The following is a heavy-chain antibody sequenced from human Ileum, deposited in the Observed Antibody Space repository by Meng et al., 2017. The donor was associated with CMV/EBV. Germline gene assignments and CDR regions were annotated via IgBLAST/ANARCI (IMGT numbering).Heavy chain of an antibody. V-gene: IGHV3-30*04. CDR1: GFTLSSCG. CDR2: ISYDGSNK. CDR3: AREGAVALDY. D-gene: IGHD6-19*01. Sequence: LCCAACGFTLSSCGMHWVRQAPGEGLEWVAVISYDGSNKYYADSVKGRFTISRDNSKNTLYLQMNSLRAEDTAVYYCAREGAVALDYWGQGTLVTVSS. J-gene: IGHJ4*02.